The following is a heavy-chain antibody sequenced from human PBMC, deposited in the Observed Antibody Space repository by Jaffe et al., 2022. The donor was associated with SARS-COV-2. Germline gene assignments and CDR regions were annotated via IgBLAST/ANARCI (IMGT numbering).Heavy chain of an antibody. V-gene: IGHV5-51*01. D-gene: IGHD3-3*01. Sequence: EVQLVQSGAEVKKPGESLKISCKGSGYSFTSYWIGWVRQMPGKGLEWMGIIYPGDSDTRYSPSFQGQVTISADKSISTAYLQWSSLKASDTAMYYCARRRRYDFWSDHYGMDVWGQGTTVTVSS. CDR1: GYSFTSYW. CDR3: ARRRRYDFWSDHYGMDV. J-gene: IGHJ6*02. CDR2: IYPGDSDT.